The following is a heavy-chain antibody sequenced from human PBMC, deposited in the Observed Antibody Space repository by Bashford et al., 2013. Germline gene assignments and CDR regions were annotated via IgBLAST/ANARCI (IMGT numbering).Heavy chain of an antibody. CDR3: AHRRSLDLVFDY. J-gene: IGHJ4*02. CDR2: IYWDDDK. Sequence: SGPTLVKPTQTLTLTCTFSGFSLSTSGVGVGWIRQPPGKALEWLALIYWDDDKRYSPSLKSRLTITKDTSKNQVVLTMTNMDPVDTGTYYCAHRRSLDLVFDYWGQGTLVTVSS. CDR1: GFSLSTSGVG. D-gene: IGHD1-7*01. V-gene: IGHV2-5*02.